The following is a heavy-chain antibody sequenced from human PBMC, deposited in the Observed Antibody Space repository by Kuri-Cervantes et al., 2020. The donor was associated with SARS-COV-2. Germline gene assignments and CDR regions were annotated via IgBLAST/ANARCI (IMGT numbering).Heavy chain of an antibody. CDR2: INPNSGGT. V-gene: IGHV1-2*02. CDR1: GYTFTGYY. D-gene: IGHD3-3*01. CDR3: ARAHAYGFWSGYSHWYFDL. Sequence: ASVKVSCKASGYTFTGYYMHWVRQAPGQGLEWMGWINPNSGGTNYAQKFQGRVTMTRDTSISTAYMELSSLRSEDTAVYYCARAHAYGFWSGYSHWYFDLWGRGTLVTVSS. J-gene: IGHJ2*01.